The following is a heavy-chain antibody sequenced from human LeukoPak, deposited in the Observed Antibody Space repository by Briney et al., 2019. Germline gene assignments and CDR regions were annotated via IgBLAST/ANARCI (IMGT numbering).Heavy chain of an antibody. D-gene: IGHD2-15*01. CDR1: GVSISSSSYY. CDR2: IYYSGST. J-gene: IGHJ4*02. CDR3: ARLAIVVVVAATSVPDY. Sequence: SETLSLTCTVSGVSISSSSYYWGWIRQPPGKGLEWIGSIYYSGSTYYNPSLKSRVTISVDTSKNQFSLKLSSVTAADTAVYYCARLAIVVVVAATSVPDYWGQGTLVTVSS. V-gene: IGHV4-39*01.